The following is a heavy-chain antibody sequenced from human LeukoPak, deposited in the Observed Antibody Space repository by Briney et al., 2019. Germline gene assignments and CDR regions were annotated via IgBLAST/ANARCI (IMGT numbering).Heavy chain of an antibody. D-gene: IGHD3-10*01. Sequence: KSGGSLRLSCAASGFTFSDDSMNWVRQAAGKGLEWVSSISRRSRQIYYAGSVKGRFPISRDDARNSLYLQMNSLRAEDMAVYFCVRDLLGSGSTTAYLYHWGQGTLVTVSS. CDR2: ISRRSRQI. CDR3: VRDLLGSGSTTAYLYH. J-gene: IGHJ1*01. V-gene: IGHV3-21*01. CDR1: GFTFSDDS.